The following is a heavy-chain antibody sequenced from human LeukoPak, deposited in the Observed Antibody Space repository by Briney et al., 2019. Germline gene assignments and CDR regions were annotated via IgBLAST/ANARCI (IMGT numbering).Heavy chain of an antibody. CDR2: ISGSGGST. CDR1: GFTFSSYG. V-gene: IGHV3-21*01. J-gene: IGHJ5*02. Sequence: PGRSLRLSCAASGFTFSSYGMHWVRQAPGKGLEWVSAISGSGGSTYYADSVKGRFTISGDNAKNSLYLQMNSLRAEDTAVYYCARDEGYQPLLKFDPWGQGTLVTVSS. CDR3: ARDEGYQPLLKFDP. D-gene: IGHD2-2*01.